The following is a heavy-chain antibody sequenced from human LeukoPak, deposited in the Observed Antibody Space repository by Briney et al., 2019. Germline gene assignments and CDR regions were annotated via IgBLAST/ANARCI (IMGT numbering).Heavy chain of an antibody. CDR2: IYYSGST. J-gene: IGHJ4*02. V-gene: IGHV4-59*01. CDR3: ARDKVAYCGGDCSNFDY. CDR1: GGSISSYY. D-gene: IGHD2-21*02. Sequence: SETLSLTCTVSGGSISSYYWSWIRQPPGKGLEWIGYIYYSGSTNYNPSLKSRVTISVDTSKNQFSLKLSSVTAADTAVYYCARDKVAYCGGDCSNFDYWGQGTLVAVSS.